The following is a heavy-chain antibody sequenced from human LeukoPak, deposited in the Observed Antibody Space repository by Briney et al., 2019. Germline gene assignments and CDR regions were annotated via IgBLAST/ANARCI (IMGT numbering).Heavy chain of an antibody. CDR1: GGSISSGGYS. Sequence: SQTLSLTCAASGGSISSGGYSWSWIRQPPGKGLEWIGYIYQNGNTYYNPSLKSRVTISVDRSKNQFSLNLSSVTAADTAVYYCGRGGTAAAASGIDYWGQGTLVAVSS. D-gene: IGHD6-13*01. J-gene: IGHJ4*02. V-gene: IGHV4-30-2*01. CDR3: GRGGTAAAASGIDY. CDR2: IYQNGNT.